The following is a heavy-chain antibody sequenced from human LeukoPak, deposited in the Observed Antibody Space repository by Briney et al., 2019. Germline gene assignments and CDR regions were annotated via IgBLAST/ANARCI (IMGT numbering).Heavy chain of an antibody. J-gene: IGHJ4*02. Sequence: SETLSLTCTVSGGSFSSYYWSWIRQPPGKGLEWIGSIYYSGSTDYNPSLKSGGTISVDTSKNQFSLKLTSVTAADTAVYYCARGRIARLPYFDYWGQGTLVTVSS. CDR1: GGSFSSYY. CDR3: ARGRIARLPYFDY. D-gene: IGHD5-18*01. V-gene: IGHV4-59*01. CDR2: IYYSGST.